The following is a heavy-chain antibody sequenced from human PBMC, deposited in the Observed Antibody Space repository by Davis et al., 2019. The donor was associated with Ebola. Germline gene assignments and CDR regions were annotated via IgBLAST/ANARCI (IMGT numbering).Heavy chain of an antibody. J-gene: IGHJ4*02. CDR1: GFTVSSNH. CDR2: IYDQST. CDR3: ARRIDY. Sequence: GGSLRLSCTASGFTVSSNHMSWVRQAPGKGLEWVSVIYDQSTAYADAVKGRFTISRDNAKNSLYLQMNSLRAEDTAVYYCARRIDYWGQGTLVTVSS. V-gene: IGHV3-66*01.